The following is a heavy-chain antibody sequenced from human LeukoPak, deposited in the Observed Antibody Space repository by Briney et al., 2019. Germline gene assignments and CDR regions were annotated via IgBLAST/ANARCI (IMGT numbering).Heavy chain of an antibody. V-gene: IGHV1-46*01. CDR2: INPSGGST. CDR1: GYTFTSYY. Sequence: ASVKVSCKASGYTFTSYYMHWVRQAPGQGLEWMGIINPSGGSTSYAQKFQGRVTMTRDTSTSSVYIGLSSLRSEDTAVYYCARHCSGGSCYSDFLDYWGQGTLVTVSS. CDR3: ARHCSGGSCYSDFLDY. D-gene: IGHD2-15*01. J-gene: IGHJ4*02.